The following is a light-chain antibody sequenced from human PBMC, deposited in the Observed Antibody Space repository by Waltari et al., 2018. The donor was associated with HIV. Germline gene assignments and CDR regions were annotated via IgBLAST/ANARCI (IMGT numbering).Light chain of an antibody. Sequence: EVVLTQSPGTLSLSPAERAPISCRASQRLNSYYLAWYQQKPGQAPRILIYGTSTRATGIPDRFSGSGSGTDFALTISRLEPEDFAVYFCHQYETSPLTFGGGTRVEV. CDR2: GTS. CDR3: HQYETSPLT. V-gene: IGKV3-20*01. CDR1: QRLNSYY. J-gene: IGKJ4*01.